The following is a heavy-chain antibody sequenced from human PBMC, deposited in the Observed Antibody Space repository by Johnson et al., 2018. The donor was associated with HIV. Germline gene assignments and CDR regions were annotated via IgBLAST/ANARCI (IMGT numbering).Heavy chain of an antibody. CDR2: IKSRTDGGTT. Sequence: VQLVESGGGLVKPGGSLRLSCAASGFTFSDYYMSWIRQAPGKGLEWVGRIKSRTDGGTTDYAAPVKGRFTISRDDSKNTLYLQMNSLRTEDTAVYYCARGGAYSSGWYDDAFDVWGQGTMVTVSS. D-gene: IGHD6-19*01. V-gene: IGHV3-15*01. CDR1: GFTFSDYY. CDR3: ARGGAYSSGWYDDAFDV. J-gene: IGHJ3*01.